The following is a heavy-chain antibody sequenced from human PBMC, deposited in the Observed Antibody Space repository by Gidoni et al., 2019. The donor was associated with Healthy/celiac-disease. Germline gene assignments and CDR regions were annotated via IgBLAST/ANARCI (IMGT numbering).Heavy chain of an antibody. Sequence: EVQLVESGGGLLKPVGYLRLSCASSGFTFSNGCMRWVRQAPGRGLEWVGRIKSKTDGGTTDYAAPVKGRFTISRDDSKNTLYLQMNSLKTEDTAVYYCTTDNWGKGDWGQGTLVTVSS. CDR3: TTDNWGKGD. V-gene: IGHV3-15*01. J-gene: IGHJ4*02. CDR2: IKSKTDGGTT. D-gene: IGHD7-27*01. CDR1: GFTFSNGC.